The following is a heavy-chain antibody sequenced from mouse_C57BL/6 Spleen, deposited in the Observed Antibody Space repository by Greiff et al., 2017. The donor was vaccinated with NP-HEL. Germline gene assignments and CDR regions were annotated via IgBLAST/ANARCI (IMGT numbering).Heavy chain of an antibody. Sequence: EVQLQQSGPELVKPGASVKISCKASGYTFTDYYMNWVKQSHGKSLEWIGDINPNNGGTSYNQKFKGKATLTVDKSSSTAYMELRSLTSEDSAVYYCARKGDWDPFAYWGQGTLVTVSA. D-gene: IGHD4-1*01. CDR1: GYTFTDYY. V-gene: IGHV1-26*01. CDR3: ARKGDWDPFAY. CDR2: INPNNGGT. J-gene: IGHJ3*01.